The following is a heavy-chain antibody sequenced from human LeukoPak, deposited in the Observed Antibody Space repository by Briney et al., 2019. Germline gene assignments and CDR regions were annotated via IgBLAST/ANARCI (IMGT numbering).Heavy chain of an antibody. V-gene: IGHV1-46*01. J-gene: IGHJ4*02. CDR3: ARVQNSHVAYFDY. Sequence: PTASVKVFCKASGYTFTSYYMHWVRQALGQGLEWMGIINPSGGSTSYAQKFQGRVTMTRDTSTSTVYMELSSLRSEDTAVYYCARVQNSHVAYFDYWGQGTLVTVSS. CDR2: INPSGGST. CDR1: GYTFTSYY. D-gene: IGHD1-1*01.